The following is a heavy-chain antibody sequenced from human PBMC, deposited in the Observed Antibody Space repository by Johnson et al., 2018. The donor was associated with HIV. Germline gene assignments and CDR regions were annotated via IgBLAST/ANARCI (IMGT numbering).Heavy chain of an antibody. CDR1: GFTVSSNY. J-gene: IGHJ3*02. CDR3: LIRDAFDI. V-gene: IGHV3-53*01. Sequence: EVRLVEYGGGLIQPGGSLRLSCAASGFTVSSNYMSWVRQAPGKGLEWVSVIYSGGSTYYADSVKGRFTISRDNSKNTLYLQMNSLRAEDTAVYYCLIRDAFDIWGQGTMVTVSS. D-gene: IGHD2-8*01. CDR2: IYSGGST.